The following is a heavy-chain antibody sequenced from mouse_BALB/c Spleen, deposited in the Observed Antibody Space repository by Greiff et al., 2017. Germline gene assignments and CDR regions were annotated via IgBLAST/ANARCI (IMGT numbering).Heavy chain of an antibody. Sequence: VQLQQSGPGLVQPSQSLSITCTVSGFSLTSYGVPWVRQSPGKGLEWLGVIWSGGSTDYNAAFISRLSISKDNSKSQVFFKMNSLQANDTAIYYCARNRDYDLHWYFDVWGAGTTVTVSS. CDR2: IWSGGST. CDR3: ARNRDYDLHWYFDV. J-gene: IGHJ1*01. V-gene: IGHV2-2*02. CDR1: GFSLTSYG. D-gene: IGHD2-4*01.